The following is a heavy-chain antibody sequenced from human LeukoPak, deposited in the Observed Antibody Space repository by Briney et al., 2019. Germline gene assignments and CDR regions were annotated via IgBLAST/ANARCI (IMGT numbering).Heavy chain of an antibody. CDR1: GFTDSSNY. CDR2: IYSGGST. D-gene: IGHD7-27*01. Sequence: GGSLRLSCAASGFTDSSNYMSWVRQAPGKGLEWVSVIYSGGSTYYADSVKGRFTISRDNSKNTLYLQMNSLRAEDTAVYYCARDSLGMGWFDPWGQGTLVTVSS. CDR3: ARDSLGMGWFDP. V-gene: IGHV3-53*01. J-gene: IGHJ5*02.